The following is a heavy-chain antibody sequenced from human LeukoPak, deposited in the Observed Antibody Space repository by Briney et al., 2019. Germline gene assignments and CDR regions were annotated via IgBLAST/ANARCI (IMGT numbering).Heavy chain of an antibody. D-gene: IGHD3-22*01. Sequence: PSETLSLTCTVSGGSISSGGYYWSWIRQHPGKGLEWIGYIYYSGSTYYNPSLKSRVTISVDTSKNQFSLKLSSVTAADTAVYYCARGVNLNYYDSSGYYHIDYWGQGTLVTVSS. J-gene: IGHJ4*02. CDR2: IYYSGST. CDR3: ARGVNLNYYDSSGYYHIDY. V-gene: IGHV4-31*03. CDR1: GGSISSGGYY.